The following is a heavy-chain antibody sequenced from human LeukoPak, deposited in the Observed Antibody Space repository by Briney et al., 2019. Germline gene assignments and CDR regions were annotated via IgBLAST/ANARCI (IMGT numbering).Heavy chain of an antibody. J-gene: IGHJ3*02. Sequence: SETLSLTCTVSGGSINTSYWSWIRLPAGKRPEWIGRVYSSGKTDYNPSLRSRVTMSEDTSKKQISLRLRTATAADTAVYYCATKHLWSDGFDIWGQGKMVTVSS. D-gene: IGHD2-8*02. V-gene: IGHV4-4*07. CDR3: ATKHLWSDGFDI. CDR1: GGSINTSY. CDR2: VYSSGKT.